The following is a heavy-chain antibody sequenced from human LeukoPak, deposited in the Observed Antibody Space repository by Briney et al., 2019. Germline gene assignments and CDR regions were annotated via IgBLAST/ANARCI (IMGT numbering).Heavy chain of an antibody. J-gene: IGHJ5*02. V-gene: IGHV4-4*07. CDR3: ARGHRVREYWFDP. D-gene: IGHD3-10*01. CDR1: GGSISSYY. Sequence: SETLSLTCTVSGGSISSYYGSWIRQPAGKGLEWIGRIYTSGSTNYNPSLKSRVTISVDTSKNQFSLKLTSVTAADTAVYYCARGHRVREYWFDPWGQGTLVTVSS. CDR2: IYTSGST.